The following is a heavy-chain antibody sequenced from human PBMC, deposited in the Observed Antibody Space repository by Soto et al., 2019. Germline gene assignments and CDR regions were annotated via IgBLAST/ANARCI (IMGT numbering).Heavy chain of an antibody. D-gene: IGHD6-13*01. V-gene: IGHV4-61*01. CDR3: ARGCPYSSSWYGSNWFDP. Sequence: TSETQSLTCPVSGGSVSSGSYCWRWKRQPPGKGLEWIGYIYYSGSTNYNRSLKSRVTISVDTSKNQFSLKLSSVTAADTAVYYCARGCPYSSSWYGSNWFDPWGQGTLVTVSS. J-gene: IGHJ5*02. CDR1: GGSVSSGSYC. CDR2: IYYSGST.